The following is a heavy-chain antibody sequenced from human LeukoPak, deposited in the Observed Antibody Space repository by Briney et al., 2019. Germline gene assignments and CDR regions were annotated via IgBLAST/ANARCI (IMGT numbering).Heavy chain of an antibody. CDR1: GGSFSGYY. Sequence: PSETLSLTCAVYGGSFSGYYWSWIRQPPGKGLEWIGEINHSGSTNYNPSLKSRVTISVDTSKNQFSLKLSSVTAADTAVYYCARARGKPTVTTFYYGMDVLGQGTTVTVSS. V-gene: IGHV4-34*01. CDR2: INHSGST. J-gene: IGHJ6*02. D-gene: IGHD4-17*01. CDR3: ARARGKPTVTTFYYGMDV.